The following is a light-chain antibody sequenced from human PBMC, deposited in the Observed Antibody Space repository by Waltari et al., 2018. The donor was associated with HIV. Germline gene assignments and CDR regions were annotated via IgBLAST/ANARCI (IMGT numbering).Light chain of an antibody. CDR1: SSNIGTNY. CDR2: EQN. Sequence: QSVLTQPPSVSAAPGQKVTISCSGSSSNIGTNYVSWYQQLPGTAPNPLIDEQNKSPAGIPDRCAGSKAGASATLGITGLQTGDEADYDCGTWDSSLSAVVFGGGTKLTVL. J-gene: IGLJ2*01. V-gene: IGLV1-51*02. CDR3: GTWDSSLSAVV.